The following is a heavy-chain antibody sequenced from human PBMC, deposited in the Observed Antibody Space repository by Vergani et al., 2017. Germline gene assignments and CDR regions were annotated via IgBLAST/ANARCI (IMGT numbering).Heavy chain of an antibody. D-gene: IGHD3-9*01. Sequence: QVQLVQSGAEVKKPGASVKVSCKASGYTFTSYYMHWVRQAPGQGLEWMGIINPSGGSTSYAQKFQGRVTMTRDTSTSTVYMELSSLRSEDTAVYYCARDHLITIGYYYGMDVWGQGTTVTVSS. CDR2: INPSGGST. J-gene: IGHJ6*02. V-gene: IGHV1-46*01. CDR1: GYTFTSYY. CDR3: ARDHLITIGYYYGMDV.